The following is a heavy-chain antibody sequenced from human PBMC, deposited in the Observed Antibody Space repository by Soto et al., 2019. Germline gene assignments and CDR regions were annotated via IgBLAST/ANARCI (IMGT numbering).Heavy chain of an antibody. V-gene: IGHV4-59*01. Sequence: ASETLSLTCTVSGGPISSYYWSWIRQPPGKGLEWIGYIYYTGSTNYNPSLKSRVTISVDTSKNQFSLKLSSATAADTAVYYCARAFGSTMPSLFWGQGTLVTVSS. CDR1: GGPISSYY. D-gene: IGHD3-16*02. CDR3: ARAFGSTMPSLF. J-gene: IGHJ4*02. CDR2: IYYTGST.